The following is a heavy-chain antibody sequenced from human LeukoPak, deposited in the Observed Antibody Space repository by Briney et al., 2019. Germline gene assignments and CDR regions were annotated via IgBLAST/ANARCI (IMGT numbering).Heavy chain of an antibody. CDR3: ARVSDGSAYNI. D-gene: IGHD1-14*01. Sequence: ASVKVSCKASGYTFTSYDINWVRQATGQGLEWMGWMNPNSGNTGYAQKFQGRVTITRNTSISTAYMELSSLRSEDTAVYYCARVSDGSAYNIWGQRTMVTVSS. CDR2: MNPNSGNT. V-gene: IGHV1-8*03. J-gene: IGHJ3*02. CDR1: GYTFTSYD.